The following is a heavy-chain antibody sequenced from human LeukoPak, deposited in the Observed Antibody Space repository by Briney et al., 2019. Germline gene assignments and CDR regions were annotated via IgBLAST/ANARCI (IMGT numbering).Heavy chain of an antibody. Sequence: GGSLRLSCAASGFTFSRYEMNWVRQAPGKGLEWVSYISSSGSTIYYADSVKGRFTISRDNAKNSLYLQMNSLRAEETGVYYCARVGRITKVRGVTLGQYYMDVWGKGTTVTISS. V-gene: IGHV3-48*03. CDR1: GFTFSRYE. J-gene: IGHJ6*03. CDR3: ARVGRITKVRGVTLGQYYMDV. D-gene: IGHD3-10*01. CDR2: ISSSGSTI.